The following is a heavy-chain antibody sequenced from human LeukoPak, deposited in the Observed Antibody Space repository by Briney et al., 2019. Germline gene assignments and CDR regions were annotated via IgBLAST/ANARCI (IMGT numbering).Heavy chain of an antibody. CDR3: ARGGTYYYDTSGYN. V-gene: IGHV3-11*01. Sequence: GGSLRLSCAASGFTFSDYYVSWIRQAPGEGLEWVSYISGSSSTIYYADSVKGRFTISRDNAKNSLYLQMNSLRAEDTAVYYCARGGTYYYDTSGYNWGQGTLVTVSS. J-gene: IGHJ4*02. CDR1: GFTFSDYY. CDR2: ISGSSSTI. D-gene: IGHD3-22*01.